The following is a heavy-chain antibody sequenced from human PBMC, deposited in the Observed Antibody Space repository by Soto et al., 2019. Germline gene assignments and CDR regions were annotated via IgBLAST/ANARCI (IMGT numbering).Heavy chain of an antibody. Sequence: SETLSLTCTVSGGSISSSSYYWGWIRQPPGKGLEWIGSIYYSGSTYYNPSLKSRVTISVDTSKNQFSLRLSSVTAADTAVYYCARPSAVNEYYYYGMDVWGQGTKVTVSS. D-gene: IGHD4-17*01. V-gene: IGHV4-39*01. J-gene: IGHJ6*02. CDR3: ARPSAVNEYYYYGMDV. CDR2: IYYSGST. CDR1: GGSISSSSYY.